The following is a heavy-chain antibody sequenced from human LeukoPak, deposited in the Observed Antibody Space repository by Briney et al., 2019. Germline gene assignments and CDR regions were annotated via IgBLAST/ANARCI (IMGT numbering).Heavy chain of an antibody. CDR2: ISYDGSNK. Sequence: GGSLRLSCAASGFTFSSYAMHWVRQAPGKGLEWVAVISYDGSNKYYADSVKGRFTISRDNSKNTLYLQMNSLRAEDTAVYYCARDLDQQWLASYYFDYWGQGTLVTVSS. CDR3: ARDLDQQWLASYYFDY. J-gene: IGHJ4*02. CDR1: GFTFSSYA. D-gene: IGHD6-19*01. V-gene: IGHV3-30-3*01.